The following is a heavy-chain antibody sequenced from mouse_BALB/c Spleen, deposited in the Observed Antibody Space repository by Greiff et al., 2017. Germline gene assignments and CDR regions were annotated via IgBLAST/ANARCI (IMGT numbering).Heavy chain of an antibody. V-gene: IGHV6-6*02. CDR2: IRLKSNNYAT. Sequence: EVMLVESGGGLVQPGGSMKLSCVASGFTFSNYWMNWVRQSPEKGLEWVAEIRLKSNNYATHYAESGKGRFTISKDDSKSSVYLQMNNLRAEDTGIYCCTKRGGTCAMDDWGQGTSVTVSS. J-gene: IGHJ4*01. D-gene: IGHD4-1*01. CDR3: TKRGGTCAMDD. CDR1: GFTFSNYW.